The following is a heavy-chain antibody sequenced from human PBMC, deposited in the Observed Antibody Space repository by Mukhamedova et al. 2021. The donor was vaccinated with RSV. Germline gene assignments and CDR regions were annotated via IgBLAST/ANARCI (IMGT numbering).Heavy chain of an antibody. J-gene: IGHJ4*02. D-gene: IGHD5-24*01. V-gene: IGHV4-34*01. Sequence: SLKSRVTISVDTSKNQFSLKLSSVTAADTAVYYCARRVYKLYYFDYWGQGTLVTVSS. CDR3: ARRVYKLYYFDY.